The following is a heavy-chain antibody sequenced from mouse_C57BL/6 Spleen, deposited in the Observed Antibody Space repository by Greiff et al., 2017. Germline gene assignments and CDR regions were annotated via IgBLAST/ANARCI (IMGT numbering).Heavy chain of an antibody. CDR1: GYTFTSYT. J-gene: IGHJ3*01. Sequence: VQLQQSGAELARPGASVKMSCKASGYTFTSYTMHWVKQRPGQGLEWIGYINPSSGYTKYNQKFKDKATLTADKSSSTAYMQLSSLTSEYSAVYYCARPSNYAAWFAYWGQGTLVTVSA. V-gene: IGHV1-4*01. D-gene: IGHD2-5*01. CDR2: INPSSGYT. CDR3: ARPSNYAAWFAY.